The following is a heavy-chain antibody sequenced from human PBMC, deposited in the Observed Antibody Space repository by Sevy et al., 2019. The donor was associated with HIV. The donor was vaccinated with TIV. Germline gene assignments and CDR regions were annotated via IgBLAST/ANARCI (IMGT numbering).Heavy chain of an antibody. J-gene: IGHJ4*02. V-gene: IGHV3-53*01. D-gene: IGHD6-19*01. CDR1: GFTVSSNY. CDR2: IYIGGST. CDR3: ARFSSGWYGGHFDY. Sequence: GGSLRLSCAASGFTVSSNYMSWVRQAPGKGLEWVSVIYIGGSTYYADSVKGRFTISRDNSKNTLYLQMNSLRAEDTAVYYCARFSSGWYGGHFDYWGQGTLVTVSS.